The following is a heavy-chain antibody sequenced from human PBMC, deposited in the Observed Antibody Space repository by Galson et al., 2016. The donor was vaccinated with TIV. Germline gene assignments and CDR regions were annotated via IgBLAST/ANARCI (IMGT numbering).Heavy chain of an antibody. CDR2: ISATGGST. Sequence: SLRLSCAASGFTFNSFAMSWVRQAPGKGLEWVSSISATGGSTYYAASVKGRFTNSRHYSKNTLYLQMNSLRPDDTAIYYCAKDASSQVHDSGSFDSWGQGTLVTVSS. CDR3: AKDASSQVHDSGSFDS. CDR1: GFTFNSFA. J-gene: IGHJ4*02. D-gene: IGHD3-10*01. V-gene: IGHV3-23*01.